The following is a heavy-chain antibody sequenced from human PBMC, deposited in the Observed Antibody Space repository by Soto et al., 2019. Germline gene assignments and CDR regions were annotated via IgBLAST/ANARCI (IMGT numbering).Heavy chain of an antibody. CDR1: GFTFSDHY. J-gene: IGHJ4*02. CDR2: IRNKANSYTT. V-gene: IGHV3-72*01. D-gene: IGHD4-4*01. Sequence: GGSLRLSCAALGFTFSDHYMDWVRQAPGKGLEWVGRIRNKANSYTTEYAASVKGRFTISRDDSKNLLFLQMFSLKSEDTAVYYCARYDYNGYYFDYWGQGTLVTVSS. CDR3: ARYDYNGYYFDY.